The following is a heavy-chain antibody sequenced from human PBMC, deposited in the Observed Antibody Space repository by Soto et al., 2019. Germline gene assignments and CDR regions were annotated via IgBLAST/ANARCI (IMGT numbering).Heavy chain of an antibody. CDR2: ISAYNGNT. Sequence: QVQLVQSGAEVKKPGASVKVSCKASGYTFTRYGISWVRQAPGQGLEWMGWISAYNGNTNYAQKLQGRVTMTTDTSTSTDYMELRSLRADDTAVYYCARWGDLWFGDYYDMDVWGKWTAVTVSS. D-gene: IGHD3-10*01. V-gene: IGHV1-18*01. CDR3: ARWGDLWFGDYYDMDV. J-gene: IGHJ6*03. CDR1: GYTFTRYG.